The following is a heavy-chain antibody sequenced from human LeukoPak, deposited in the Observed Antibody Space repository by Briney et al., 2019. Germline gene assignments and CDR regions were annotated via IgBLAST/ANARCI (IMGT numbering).Heavy chain of an antibody. V-gene: IGHV4-39*01. Sequence: EPSETLPLTCAVSGGSISSSTYNWGWIRQPPGKGLEWIGSIYNSGSTFYNPSLKSRATISIDTSKNQFSLKLSSVTAADTAIYYCASQPYYESSGYYFYWGQGTLVTVSS. J-gene: IGHJ4*02. CDR3: ASQPYYESSGYYFY. CDR2: IYNSGST. CDR1: GGSISSSTYN. D-gene: IGHD3-22*01.